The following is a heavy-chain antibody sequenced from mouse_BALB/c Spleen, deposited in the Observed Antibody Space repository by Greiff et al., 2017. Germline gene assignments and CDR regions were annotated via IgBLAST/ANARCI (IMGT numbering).Heavy chain of an antibody. CDR3: AKPAPYGSSYVGYFDV. D-gene: IGHD1-1*01. CDR2: IWGGGST. CDR1: GFSLTDYG. Sequence: VKLVESGPGLVAPSQSLSITCTVSGFSLTDYGVSWIRQPPGKGLEWLGVIWGGGSTYYNSALKSRLSISKDNSKSQVFLKMNSLQTDDTAMYYCAKPAPYGSSYVGYFDVWGAGTTVTVSS. J-gene: IGHJ1*01. V-gene: IGHV2-6-5*01.